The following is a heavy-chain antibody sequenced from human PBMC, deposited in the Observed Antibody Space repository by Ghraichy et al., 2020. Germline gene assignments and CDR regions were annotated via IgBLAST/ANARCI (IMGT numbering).Heavy chain of an antibody. D-gene: IGHD1-1*01. J-gene: IGHJ3*02. Sequence: GGSLRLSCAASGRNFRGYIMMWVRQAPGRGLEWLSSISTASRQTHYASSVEGRFTISRDNAKDSVFLEMNSLRGEDTGVYYCTRQLISVRPIGFDIWGQGTAVTVSS. CDR1: GRNFRGYI. CDR2: ISTASRQT. CDR3: TRQLISVRPIGFDI. V-gene: IGHV3-21*01.